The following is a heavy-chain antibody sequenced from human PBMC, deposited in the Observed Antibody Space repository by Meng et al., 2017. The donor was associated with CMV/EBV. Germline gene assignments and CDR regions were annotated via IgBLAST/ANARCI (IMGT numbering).Heavy chain of an antibody. Sequence: GESLKISCAASGFTFSSYAMRWVRQAPGKGLEWVSSIMGNGGGTAYSDSVKGRFTISRDNSKNTLYLQMNSLRAEDTAVYYCASISGFLEWLNFDYWGQGTLVTVSS. CDR2: IMGNGGGT. D-gene: IGHD3-3*01. J-gene: IGHJ4*02. CDR3: ASISGFLEWLNFDY. V-gene: IGHV3-23*01. CDR1: GFTFSSYA.